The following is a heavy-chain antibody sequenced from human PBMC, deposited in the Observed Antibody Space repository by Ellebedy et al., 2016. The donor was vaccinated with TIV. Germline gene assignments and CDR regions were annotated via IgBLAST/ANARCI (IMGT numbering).Heavy chain of an antibody. CDR2: IYTSGST. CDR1: GGSISSYY. D-gene: IGHD3-16*02. CDR3: ARADKRELSSYYFDY. V-gene: IGHV4-4*07. J-gene: IGHJ4*02. Sequence: MPGGSLRLSCTVSGGSISSYYWSWIRQPAGKGLEWIGRIYTSGSTNYNPSLKSRVTMSVDTSKNQFSLKLSSVTAADTAVYYCARADKRELSSYYFDYWGQGTLVTVSS.